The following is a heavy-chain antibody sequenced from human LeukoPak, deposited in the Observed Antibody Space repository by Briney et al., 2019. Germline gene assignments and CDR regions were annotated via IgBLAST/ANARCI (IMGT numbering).Heavy chain of an antibody. CDR2: ISSNGGST. Sequence: GGSLRLSCAASGFTFSSYAMHWVRQAPGRGLEYVSAISSNGGSTYYANSVKGRFTISRDNSKNTLYLQMGSLRAEDMAVYYCARSISPTWFGDQYHYYYYGMDVWGQGTTVTVSS. CDR3: ARSISPTWFGDQYHYYYYGMDV. V-gene: IGHV3-64*01. CDR1: GFTFSSYA. J-gene: IGHJ6*02. D-gene: IGHD3-10*01.